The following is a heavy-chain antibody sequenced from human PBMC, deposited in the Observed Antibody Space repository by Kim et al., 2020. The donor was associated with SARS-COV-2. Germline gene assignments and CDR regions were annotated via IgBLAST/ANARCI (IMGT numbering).Heavy chain of an antibody. Sequence: SETLSLTCTVSGGSISSGGYYWSWIRQHPGKGLEWIGYIYYSGSTYYNPSLKSRVTISVDTSKNQFSLKLSSVTAADTAVYYCARDSGSIAYCSGGSCYSDYYYGMDVWGQGTTVTVSS. D-gene: IGHD2-15*01. CDR1: GGSISSGGYY. CDR3: ARDSGSIAYCSGGSCYSDYYYGMDV. J-gene: IGHJ6*02. V-gene: IGHV4-31*03. CDR2: IYYSGST.